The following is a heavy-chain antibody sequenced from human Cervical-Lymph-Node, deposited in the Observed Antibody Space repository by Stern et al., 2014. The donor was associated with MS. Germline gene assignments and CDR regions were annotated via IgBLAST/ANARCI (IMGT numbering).Heavy chain of an antibody. CDR2: ISVCHGNT. J-gene: IGHJ3*02. V-gene: IGHV1-18*01. CDR3: ARGLLGSENAFDI. Sequence: QLVQSGAEVKKPGASVKVSCKASGYTFTSYGISWVRQAPGQGLEWMGLISVCHGNTNYAPNLQGRLPMTTDTSTSTAYMELRSLRSDDTALYYCARGLLGSENAFDIWGQGTMVTVSS. CDR1: GYTFTSYG. D-gene: IGHD2-15*01.